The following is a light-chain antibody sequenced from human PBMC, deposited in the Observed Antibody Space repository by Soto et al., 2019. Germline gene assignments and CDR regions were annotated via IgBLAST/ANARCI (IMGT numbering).Light chain of an antibody. CDR3: CSYAGSYVV. V-gene: IGLV2-11*01. CDR2: DVX. J-gene: IGLJ2*01. Sequence: QSALTQPRSVSGSPGQSVTISCTGTSSDVGGYNYVSWYQQHPGKAPKLMIYDVXKRPSGVPDRFSGSKSGNTASLTISGXXXXXEADYYCCSYAGSYVVFGGGTKLTVL. CDR1: SSDVGGYNY.